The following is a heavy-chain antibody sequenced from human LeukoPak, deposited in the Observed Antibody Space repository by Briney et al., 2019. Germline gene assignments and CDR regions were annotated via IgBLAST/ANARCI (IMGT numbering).Heavy chain of an antibody. CDR3: AREYSRGRFDY. Sequence: RSQTLSLTCGISGDSVSSNSAALNWIRQSPSRGLEWLGRTYYRSKWYNNYAVSVKSRITINPDSSKNQVSLQLNSVTPEDTAMYYCAREYSRGRFDYWGQGTLVTVSS. CDR1: GDSVSSNSAA. J-gene: IGHJ4*02. CDR2: TYYRSKWYN. V-gene: IGHV6-1*01. D-gene: IGHD5-18*01.